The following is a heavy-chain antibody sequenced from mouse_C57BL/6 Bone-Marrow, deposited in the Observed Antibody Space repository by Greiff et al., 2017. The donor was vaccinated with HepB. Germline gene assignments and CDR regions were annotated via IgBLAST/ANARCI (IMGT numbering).Heavy chain of an antibody. Sequence: QVQLKASGAELVRPGASVTLSCKASGYTFTDYEMHWVKQTPVHGLEWIGAIDPENGGTAYNQKFKGKAILTADKSSSTACMELRSLTSEDSSVYCCTRCRYREWFAYWGQGTLVTVSA. CDR2: IDPENGGT. D-gene: IGHD2-14*01. CDR1: GYTFTDYE. J-gene: IGHJ3*01. CDR3: TRCRYREWFAY. V-gene: IGHV1-15*01.